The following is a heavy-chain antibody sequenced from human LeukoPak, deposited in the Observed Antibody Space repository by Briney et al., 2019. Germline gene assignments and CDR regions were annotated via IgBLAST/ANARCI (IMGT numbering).Heavy chain of an antibody. D-gene: IGHD3-22*01. J-gene: IGHJ4*02. CDR3: ARGHFYDSSGYPFGY. Sequence: GGSLRLSCVASGFSFSDYYMSWIRHAPGKGLEWVSYINSGGDIIYYADSVKGRFTVSRDNAEDSLYLQMSRLRAEDTAVYYCARGHFYDSSGYPFGYWGQGILVTVSS. CDR1: GFSFSDYY. V-gene: IGHV3-11*01. CDR2: INSGGDII.